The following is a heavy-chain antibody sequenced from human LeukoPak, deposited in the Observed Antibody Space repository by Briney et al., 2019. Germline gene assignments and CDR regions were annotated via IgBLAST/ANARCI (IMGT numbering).Heavy chain of an antibody. D-gene: IGHD3-16*01. Sequence: GGSLRLSCAASEFTFSDYYMSWIRQAPGTGLEWVSYISGSTKIIYYADSVKGRFTISRDNAKNSLYLQMNSLRAEDTAVYYCARWGVPIYYYYMDVWGKGTTVTVSS. V-gene: IGHV3-11*04. CDR1: EFTFSDYY. CDR2: ISGSTKII. J-gene: IGHJ6*03. CDR3: ARWGVPIYYYYMDV.